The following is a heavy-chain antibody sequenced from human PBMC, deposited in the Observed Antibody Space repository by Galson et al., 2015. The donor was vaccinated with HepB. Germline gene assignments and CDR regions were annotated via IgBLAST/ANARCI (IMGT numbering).Heavy chain of an antibody. CDR1: GDSVSTNSAA. CDR2: TYYRSKWYS. D-gene: IGHD6-19*01. V-gene: IGHV6-1*01. J-gene: IGHJ3*02. CDR3: ATIYSTAWDASDAFDI. Sequence: CAISGDSVSTNSAAWNRIRQSPSRGLEWLGRTYYRSKWYSDYAVSVKSRITINPDTSKNQFSLHLSSVTPEDTAVYFCATIYSTAWDASDAFDIWGQGTMVTVSS.